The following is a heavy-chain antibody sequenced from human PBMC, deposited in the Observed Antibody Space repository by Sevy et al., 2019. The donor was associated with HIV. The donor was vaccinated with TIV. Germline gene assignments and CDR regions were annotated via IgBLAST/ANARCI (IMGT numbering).Heavy chain of an antibody. J-gene: IGHJ4*01. D-gene: IGHD2-8*01. CDR1: GFTFGNHA. Sequence: GGSLRLSCAASGFTFGNHAIHWVRQAPGKGLEWVAIFSFDGRNEHYAGSVKGRFTISRDNSKKTVYLQMTNLRSEDAAVYYCARDHCTDGVCFRSGYFDYWGQGTLVTVSS. CDR3: ARDHCTDGVCFRSGYFDY. V-gene: IGHV3-30*04. CDR2: FSFDGRNE.